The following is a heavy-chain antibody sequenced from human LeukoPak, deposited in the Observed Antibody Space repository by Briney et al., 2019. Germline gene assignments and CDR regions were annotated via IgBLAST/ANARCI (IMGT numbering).Heavy chain of an antibody. J-gene: IGHJ4*02. Sequence: SETLSLTCAVYGGSFSGYYWSWIRQPPGKGLEWIGEINHSGSTNYNPSLKSRVTISVDTSKNQFSLKLSSVTAADTAVYYCARGEYSGSTYYFAYWGQGTLVTVSS. V-gene: IGHV4-34*01. D-gene: IGHD1-26*01. CDR3: ARGEYSGSTYYFAY. CDR1: GGSFSGYY. CDR2: INHSGST.